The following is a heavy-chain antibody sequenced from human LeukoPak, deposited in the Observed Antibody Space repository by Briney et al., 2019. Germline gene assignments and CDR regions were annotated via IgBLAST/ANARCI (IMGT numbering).Heavy chain of an antibody. D-gene: IGHD2-2*01. CDR3: ASERVVPAAHFDY. Sequence: SQTLSLTCTVSGGSISSGSYYWSWIRQPAGKGLEWIGRIYTSRSTNYNPSLKSRVTISVDTSKNQFSLKLSSVTAADTAVYYCASERVVPAAHFDYWGQGTLVTVSS. V-gene: IGHV4-61*02. CDR1: GGSISSGSYY. CDR2: IYTSRST. J-gene: IGHJ4*02.